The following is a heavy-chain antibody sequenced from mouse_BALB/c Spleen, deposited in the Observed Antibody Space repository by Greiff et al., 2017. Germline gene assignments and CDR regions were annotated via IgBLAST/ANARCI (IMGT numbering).Heavy chain of an antibody. Sequence: VQLQQSGPGLVQPSQSLSITCTVSGFSLTSYGVHWVRQSPGKGLEWLGVIWSGGRTDYNAAFISRLSISKDNSKSQDFFKMNSLQANDTAIYYCARIYYYGSSYAMDYWGQGTAVTVSS. CDR1: GFSLTSYG. J-gene: IGHJ4*01. V-gene: IGHV2-2*02. CDR2: IWSGGRT. CDR3: ARIYYYGSSYAMDY. D-gene: IGHD1-1*01.